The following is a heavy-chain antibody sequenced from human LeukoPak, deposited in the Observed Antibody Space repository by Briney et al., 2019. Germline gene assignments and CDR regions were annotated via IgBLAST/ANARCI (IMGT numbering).Heavy chain of an antibody. CDR2: INHSGST. CDR1: GGSFSGYY. Sequence: SETLSLTCAVYGGSFSGYYWSWIRQPPGKGLEWIGEINHSGSTDYNPSLKSRVTISVDTSKNQFSLKLSSVTAADTAVYYCARRGTHTVTIRYWGQGTLVTVSS. D-gene: IGHD4-17*01. J-gene: IGHJ4*02. V-gene: IGHV4-34*01. CDR3: ARRGTHTVTIRY.